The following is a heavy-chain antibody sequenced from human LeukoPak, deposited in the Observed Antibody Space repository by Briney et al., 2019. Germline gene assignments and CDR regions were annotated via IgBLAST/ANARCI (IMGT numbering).Heavy chain of an antibody. D-gene: IGHD4-17*01. J-gene: IGHJ4*01. CDR1: GYTFRTSS. V-gene: IGHV3-23*01. CDR2: VSGRGYNT. CDR3: AKDLGDYGDYG. Sequence: ASLILSCAASGYTFRTSSMSWVRQAPGKGLKWVTSVSGRGYNTYYADSVKGRFTISRDNSKNTLYLQMNSLRAEDTAVYYCAKDLGDYGDYGWGQGTMVTVSS.